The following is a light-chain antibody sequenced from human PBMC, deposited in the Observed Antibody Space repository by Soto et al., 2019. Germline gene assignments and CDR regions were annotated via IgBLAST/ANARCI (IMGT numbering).Light chain of an antibody. CDR2: EVS. Sequence: QSVLTQPASVSGSPGQSITISCTGTSSDIGGYNYVSWYQQHPGNAPKVMIYEVSNRSSGVSNRFSGSKSGNTASLTISGLQAEDEADYYCSSYTRSSTWVFGGGTKLTVL. V-gene: IGLV2-14*01. CDR3: SSYTRSSTWV. CDR1: SSDIGGYNY. J-gene: IGLJ3*02.